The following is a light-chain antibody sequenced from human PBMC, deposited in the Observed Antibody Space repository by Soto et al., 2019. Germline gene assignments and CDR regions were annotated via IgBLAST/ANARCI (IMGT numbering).Light chain of an antibody. CDR1: NIVRES. J-gene: IGLJ1*01. CDR2: DDS. Sequence: SYEVTQPPSVSVAPGQTASITCGGNNIVRESVHWYQQKPGQAPVLVIYDDSDRPSGIPERFSGSNSGNTATLTISRVEAGDEADYYCQVWDRGSEHVFGPGTKVTVL. CDR3: QVWDRGSEHV. V-gene: IGLV3-21*02.